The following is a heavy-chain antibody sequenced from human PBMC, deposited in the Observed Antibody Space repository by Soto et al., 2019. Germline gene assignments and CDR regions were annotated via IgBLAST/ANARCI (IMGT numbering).Heavy chain of an antibody. J-gene: IGHJ5*01. D-gene: IGHD5-12*01. CDR1: GFGFSSYS. CDR2: ISSSSRYI. V-gene: IGHV3-21*01. Sequence: GGSLRLSCAASGFGFSSYSMSWVRQAPGKGLERVSSISSSSRYIYYVDSVKGRFTISRDNAKNSLYLQMNNLRAEDTAVYICARVRYEGNWDGFAESGRGSFGTDS. CDR3: ARVRYEGNWDGFAESGRGSFGTDS.